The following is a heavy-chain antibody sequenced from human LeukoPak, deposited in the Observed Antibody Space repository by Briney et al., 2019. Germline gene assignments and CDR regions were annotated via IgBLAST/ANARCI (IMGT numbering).Heavy chain of an antibody. CDR2: IRYDGSNK. Sequence: GGSLRLSCAASGFTFSSYGMHWVRQAPGKGLEWVAFIRYDGSNKYYADSVKGRFTISRDNSKNTLYLQMNSLRAEDTAVYYCAKRAAADYPNNYFDYWGQGTLVTVSS. D-gene: IGHD6-13*01. CDR1: GFTFSSYG. CDR3: AKRAAADYPNNYFDY. J-gene: IGHJ4*02. V-gene: IGHV3-30*02.